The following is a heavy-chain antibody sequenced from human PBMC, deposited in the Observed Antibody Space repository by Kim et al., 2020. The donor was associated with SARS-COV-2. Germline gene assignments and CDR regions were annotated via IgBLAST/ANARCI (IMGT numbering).Heavy chain of an antibody. CDR1: GYTFTGYY. CDR3: ARECLGYCSGGSCYSCYFDY. J-gene: IGHJ4*02. Sequence: ASVKVSCKASGYTFTGYYMHWVRQAPGQGLEWMGWINPNSGGTNYAQKFQGRVTMTRDTSISTAYMELSRLRSDDTAVYYCARECLGYCSGGSCYSCYFDYWGQGTLVTVSS. CDR2: INPNSGGT. D-gene: IGHD2-15*01. V-gene: IGHV1-2*02.